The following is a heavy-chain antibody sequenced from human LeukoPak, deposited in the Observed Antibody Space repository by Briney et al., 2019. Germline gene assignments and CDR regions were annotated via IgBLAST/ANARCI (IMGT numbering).Heavy chain of an antibody. Sequence: SETLSLTCAVYGGSFSGYYWSWIRQPPGKGLEWIGYIYYSGSTNYNPSLKSRVTISVDTSKNQFSLKLSSVTAADTAVYYCARGVDTAFLYYYYYMDVWGKGTTVTISS. V-gene: IGHV4-59*01. CDR1: GGSFSGYY. CDR3: ARGVDTAFLYYYYYMDV. CDR2: IYYSGST. J-gene: IGHJ6*03. D-gene: IGHD5-18*01.